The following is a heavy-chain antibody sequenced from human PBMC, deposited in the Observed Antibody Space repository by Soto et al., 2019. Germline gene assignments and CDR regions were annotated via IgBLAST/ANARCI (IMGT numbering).Heavy chain of an antibody. Sequence: EVQLLESGGALVQPGGSLRLFWAASGFTFSNYGMTWVRLAPGKGLEWVSTVTVDGATYFGNTVKGRFTMSRDISKSTVYLQMDSLRAEYTAIYYCARTDRYNSRSTGWANRFDSWGQGTLVTVSS. CDR2: VTVDGAT. J-gene: IGHJ4*02. CDR1: GFTFSNYG. D-gene: IGHD1-20*01. CDR3: ARTDRYNSRSTGWANRFDS. V-gene: IGHV3-23*01.